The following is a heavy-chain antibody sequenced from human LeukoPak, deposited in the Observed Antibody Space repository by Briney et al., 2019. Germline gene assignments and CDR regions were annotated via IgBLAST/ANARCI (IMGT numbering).Heavy chain of an antibody. CDR3: ARPRNDILSGFHYYYGMDV. D-gene: IGHD3-9*01. CDR2: INSDGSST. V-gene: IGHV3-74*01. J-gene: IGHJ6*02. CDR1: GFTFSTYW. Sequence: GGSLRLSCAASGFTFSTYWMHWVRQAPGKGLVWVSRINSDGSSTSYADVVKGRFTISRDNAKNTLYLQMNSLRAEDTAVYYCARPRNDILSGFHYYYGMDVWGQGTTVTVSS.